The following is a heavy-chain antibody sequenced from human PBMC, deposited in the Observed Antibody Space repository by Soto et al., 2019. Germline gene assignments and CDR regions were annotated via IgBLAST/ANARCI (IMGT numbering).Heavy chain of an antibody. CDR1: GFTFSIFP. V-gene: IGHV3-23*01. CDR2: IKAGGGDT. J-gene: IGHJ4*02. CDR3: KRDVVASSPPGADY. Sequence: EVQLLGSGGGLVRPGGSLRLSCAASGFTFSIFPMSWVRQAPGKGPEWVAAIKAGGGDTYYADYEKGRFTISRDKSENILYLQMNRLTVEDTAMYYCKRDVVASSPPGADYWGQGTLVTVSS. D-gene: IGHD5-12*01.